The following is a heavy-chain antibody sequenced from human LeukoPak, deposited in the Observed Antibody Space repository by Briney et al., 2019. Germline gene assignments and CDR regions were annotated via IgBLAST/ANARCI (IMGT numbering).Heavy chain of an antibody. CDR1: GYSFTSYW. V-gene: IGHV5-10-1*01. D-gene: IGHD2-2*01. J-gene: IGHJ3*02. Sequence: GESLRISCKGSGYSFTSYWISWVRQMPGKGLEWMGRIDPSDSYTNYSPSIQGHVTISADKSISTAYLQWSSLKASDTAMYYCATSPRGYCSSTSCYVSRYAFDIWGQGTMVTVSS. CDR2: IDPSDSYT. CDR3: ATSPRGYCSSTSCYVSRYAFDI.